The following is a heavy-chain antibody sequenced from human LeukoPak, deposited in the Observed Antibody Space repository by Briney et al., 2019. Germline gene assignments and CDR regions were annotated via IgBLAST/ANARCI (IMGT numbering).Heavy chain of an antibody. CDR2: INHSGST. CDR1: GGSFSGYY. Sequence: SETLSLTCAVYGGSFSGYYWSWIRQPPGKGLEWIGEINHSGSTNYNPSLKSRVTISVDTSKNQFSLKLSSVTAADTAVYYCTRRISSGSYSDYWGQGSLVTVSS. D-gene: IGHD1-26*01. J-gene: IGHJ4*02. V-gene: IGHV4-34*01. CDR3: TRRISSGSYSDY.